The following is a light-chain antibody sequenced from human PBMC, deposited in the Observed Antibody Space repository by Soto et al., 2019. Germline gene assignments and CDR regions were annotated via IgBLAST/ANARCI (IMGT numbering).Light chain of an antibody. J-gene: IGKJ1*01. CDR2: GAS. CDR1: QSISSN. V-gene: IGKV3-15*01. CDR3: QHYDDWPRT. Sequence: EMVVTQCPSPLPVSPGGGGKRSCEASQSISSNLAWYQQKPGQAPRLLIYGASTRTTGIPARFSGSGSGTEFTLTISSLQSEDFAVYYCQHYDDWPRTFGLGTKVDIK.